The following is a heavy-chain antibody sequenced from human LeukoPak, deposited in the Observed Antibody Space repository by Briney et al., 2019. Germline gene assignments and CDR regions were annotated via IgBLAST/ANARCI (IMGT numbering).Heavy chain of an antibody. Sequence: GGSLRLSCAASGFTFSSYSMNWVRQAPGKGLEWVSYISSSSSTIYYADFVKGRFTISRDNAKNSLYLQMNSLRAEDTAVYYCARVKKTGWFDPWGQGTLVTVSS. CDR2: ISSSSSTI. V-gene: IGHV3-48*01. CDR3: ARVKKTGWFDP. CDR1: GFTFSSYS. J-gene: IGHJ5*02.